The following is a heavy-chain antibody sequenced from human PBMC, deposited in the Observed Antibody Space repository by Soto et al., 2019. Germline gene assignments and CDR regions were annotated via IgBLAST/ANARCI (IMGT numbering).Heavy chain of an antibody. D-gene: IGHD3-3*01. CDR2: INHSGST. CDR1: GGSFSGYY. Sequence: PSETLSLTWAVYGGSFSGYYWIWILQPPGKGLEGIGEINHSGSTNHNPSLKSRVTISVDTSKNQFSLKLSSVTAADTAVYYCARGPKRITIFGVVIIKAFDIWGQGTMVTDSS. J-gene: IGHJ3*02. V-gene: IGHV4-34*01. CDR3: ARGPKRITIFGVVIIKAFDI.